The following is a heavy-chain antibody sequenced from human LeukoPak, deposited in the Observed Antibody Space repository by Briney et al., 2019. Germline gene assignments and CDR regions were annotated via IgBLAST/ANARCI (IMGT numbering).Heavy chain of an antibody. D-gene: IGHD3-22*01. CDR1: GGSISSYY. V-gene: IGHV4-59*01. Sequence: RPSETLSLTCTVSGGSISSYYWSWFRQPPGKGLEWIGYIYYSGSTNYNPSLKSRVTISVDTSKNQFSLKLSSVTAADTAVYYCARMYYCDSSGYIGAFDIWGQGTMVTVSS. CDR3: ARMYYCDSSGYIGAFDI. J-gene: IGHJ3*02. CDR2: IYYSGST.